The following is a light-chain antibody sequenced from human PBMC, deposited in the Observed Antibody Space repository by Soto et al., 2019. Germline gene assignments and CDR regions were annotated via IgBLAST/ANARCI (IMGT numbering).Light chain of an antibody. Sequence: EIVLTQSPGTLSLSPGEGATLSCRASQSVSSNYLAWYQQRPGQAPRLLIYGASSRATGIPDRFSGDGSGTDFTLTISRLEPEDFAVYYCQQYGSSSPTTFGQGTRLEIE. J-gene: IGKJ5*01. CDR2: GAS. CDR1: QSVSSNY. V-gene: IGKV3-20*01. CDR3: QQYGSSSPTT.